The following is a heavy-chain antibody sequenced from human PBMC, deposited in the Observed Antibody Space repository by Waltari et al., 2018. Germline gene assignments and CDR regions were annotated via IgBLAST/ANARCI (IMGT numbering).Heavy chain of an antibody. V-gene: IGHV4-38-2*01. Sequence: QVQLQESGPGLVKPSETLSLTCAVSGYSISSGYYWGWIRQPPGKGLEWIGSIYHSGSTYYNPSLKSRVTISVDTAKNQFSLKLSSVTAADTAVYYCARPSDCSGGSCYAFDIWGQGTMVTVSS. J-gene: IGHJ3*02. D-gene: IGHD2-15*01. CDR1: GYSISSGYY. CDR3: ARPSDCSGGSCYAFDI. CDR2: IYHSGST.